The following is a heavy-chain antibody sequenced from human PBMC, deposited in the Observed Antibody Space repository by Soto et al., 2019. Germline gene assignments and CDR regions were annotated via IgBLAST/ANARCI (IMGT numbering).Heavy chain of an antibody. Sequence: GGSLRLSCAASGFTFSSYAMSWVRQAPGKGLEWVSAISGSGGSTYYADSVKGRFTISRDNSKNTLYLQMNSLRAEDTAVYYCATEKITMIVVVPEVDFDYWGQGTLVTVSS. CDR3: ATEKITMIVVVPEVDFDY. CDR1: GFTFSSYA. V-gene: IGHV3-23*01. J-gene: IGHJ4*02. CDR2: ISGSGGST. D-gene: IGHD3-22*01.